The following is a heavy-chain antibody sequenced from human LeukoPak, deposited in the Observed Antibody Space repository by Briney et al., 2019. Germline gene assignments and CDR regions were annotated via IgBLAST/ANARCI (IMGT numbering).Heavy chain of an antibody. CDR1: GGSISSGNW. Sequence: SETLSLTCAVSGGSISSGNWWSWVRQPPGKGLEWIGEIYHSGSTNYNPSLKSRVTISVDKSKNHFSLKLTSVTAADTAVYYCARAMAMDPYYFDYWGQGTLVTVSS. V-gene: IGHV4-4*02. D-gene: IGHD5-24*01. CDR2: IYHSGST. J-gene: IGHJ4*02. CDR3: ARAMAMDPYYFDY.